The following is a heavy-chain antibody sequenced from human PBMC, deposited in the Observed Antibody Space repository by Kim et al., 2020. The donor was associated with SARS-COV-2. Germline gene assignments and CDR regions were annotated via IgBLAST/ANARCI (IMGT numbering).Heavy chain of an antibody. CDR1: GGSISSYY. CDR2: IYYSGST. V-gene: IGHV4-59*08. J-gene: IGHJ5*02. D-gene: IGHD1-1*01. CDR3: ARERDGYNLNWFDP. Sequence: SETLSLTCTVSGGSISSYYWSWIRQPPGKGLEWIGYIYYSGSTNYNPSLKSRVTISVDTSKNQFSLKLSSVTAADTAVYYCARERDGYNLNWFDPWGQGTLVTVSS.